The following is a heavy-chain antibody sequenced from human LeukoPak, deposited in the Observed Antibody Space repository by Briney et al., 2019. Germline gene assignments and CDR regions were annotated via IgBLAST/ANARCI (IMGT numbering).Heavy chain of an antibody. V-gene: IGHV4-59*01. CDR1: GGSISSYY. D-gene: IGHD3-16*01. CDR3: ARTLAYEQTPFDY. J-gene: IGHJ4*02. CDR2: IYYSGST. Sequence: SETLSLTCTVSGGSISSYYWSWIRKPPGKGLEWIGYIYYSGSTNYNPSLKSRVTISVDTSKNQFSLKLSSVTAADTAVYYCARTLAYEQTPFDYWGQGTLVTVSS.